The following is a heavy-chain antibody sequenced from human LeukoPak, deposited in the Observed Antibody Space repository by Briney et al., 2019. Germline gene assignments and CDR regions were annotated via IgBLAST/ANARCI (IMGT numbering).Heavy chain of an antibody. CDR2: INHSGST. CDR3: ARLEDSSSSELARGHYYYYYMDV. CDR1: GGSFSGYY. Sequence: SETLSLTCAVHGGSFSGYYWSWIRQPPGKGLEWIGEINHSGSTNYNPSLKSRVTISVDTSKNQFSLKLSSVTAADTAVYYCARLEDSSSSELARGHYYYYYMDVWGKGTTVTVSS. V-gene: IGHV4-34*01. D-gene: IGHD6-6*01. J-gene: IGHJ6*03.